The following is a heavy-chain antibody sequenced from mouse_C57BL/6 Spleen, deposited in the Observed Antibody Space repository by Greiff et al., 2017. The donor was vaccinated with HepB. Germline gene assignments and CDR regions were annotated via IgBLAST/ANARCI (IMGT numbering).Heavy chain of an antibody. CDR3: ARYYYVSSYWYFDV. CDR2: IYPGDGDT. J-gene: IGHJ1*03. CDR1: GYAFSSSW. V-gene: IGHV1-82*01. Sequence: QVQLQQSGPELVKPGASVKISCKASGYAFSSSWMNWVKQRPGKGLEWIGRIYPGDGDTNYNGKFKGKATLTADKSSSTAYMQLSSLTSEDSAVYFCARYYYVSSYWYFDVWGTGTTVTVSS. D-gene: IGHD1-1*01.